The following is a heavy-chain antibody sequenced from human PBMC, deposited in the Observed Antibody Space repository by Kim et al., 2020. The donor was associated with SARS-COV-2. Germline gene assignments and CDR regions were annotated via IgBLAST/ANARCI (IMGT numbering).Heavy chain of an antibody. J-gene: IGHJ4*02. V-gene: IGHV1-69*04. Sequence: SVKVSCKASGGTFSSYAISWVRQAPGQGLEWMGRIIPILGIANYAQKFQGRVTITADKSTSTAYMELSSLRSEDTAVYYCAKGYCSGGSCPGDYWGQGTLVTVS. CDR3: AKGYCSGGSCPGDY. D-gene: IGHD2-15*01. CDR1: GGTFSSYA. CDR2: IIPILGIA.